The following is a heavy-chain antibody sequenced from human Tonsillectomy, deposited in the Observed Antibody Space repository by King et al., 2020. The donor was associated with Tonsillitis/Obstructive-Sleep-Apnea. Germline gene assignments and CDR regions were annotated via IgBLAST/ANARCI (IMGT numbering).Heavy chain of an antibody. V-gene: IGHV3-43*02. CDR1: GFTFDDYT. J-gene: IGHJ3*02. CDR3: AKIGHNGRYLRGAFDI. CDR2: ISGDVKTT. Sequence: VQLVESGGGVVQPGGSLRLSCAASGFTFDDYTMHWVRQVPGKGLEWVSLISGDVKTTSHVDPVKGRFTISRDNSKNSLYLQMNSLRPEDTALYYCAKIGHNGRYLRGAFDIWGQGTMVTVSS. D-gene: IGHD1-26*01.